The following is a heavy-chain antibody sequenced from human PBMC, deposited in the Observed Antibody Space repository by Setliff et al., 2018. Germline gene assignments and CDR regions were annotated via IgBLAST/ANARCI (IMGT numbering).Heavy chain of an antibody. CDR3: AKEYVVISFVRNTHQHYGMDV. CDR2: IYTNGAT. V-gene: IGHV4-61*09. CDR1: GASLSSGSYY. Sequence: PSETLSLTCTVSGASLSSGSYYWSWIRQSAGKGLEWIGHIYTNGATNYSPSLKSRVSISADTSKNVLSLRLTSVTAADTAVYYCAKEYVVISFVRNTHQHYGMDVWGRGTTVTVSS. J-gene: IGHJ6*02. D-gene: IGHD2-21*01.